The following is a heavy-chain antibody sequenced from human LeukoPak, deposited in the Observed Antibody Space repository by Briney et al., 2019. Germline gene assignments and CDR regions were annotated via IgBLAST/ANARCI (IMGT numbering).Heavy chain of an antibody. Sequence: AGGSLRLSCAASGFTFSNAWMSWVRQAPGKGLEWVGRIKSKTDGGTTDYAAPVKGRFTISRDDSKNTLYLQMNSLKTEDTAVYYCTTDGSITGHVDYWAREPWSPSPQ. CDR3: TTDGSITGHVDY. J-gene: IGHJ4*02. V-gene: IGHV3-15*01. D-gene: IGHD1-20*01. CDR1: GFTFSNAW. CDR2: IKSKTDGGTT.